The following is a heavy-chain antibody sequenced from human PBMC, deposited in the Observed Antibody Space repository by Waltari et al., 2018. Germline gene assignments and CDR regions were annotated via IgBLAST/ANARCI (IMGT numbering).Heavy chain of an antibody. D-gene: IGHD3-22*01. CDR2: INPNSGET. V-gene: IGHV1-2*06. J-gene: IGHJ3*02. CDR3: ATGRSGYYISRYHAFDI. CDR1: GYTFTGYY. Sequence: QVQLVQSGAEVKKPGASVKVSCKASGYTFTGYYMHWVRQAPGQGLEWMGRINPNSGETIYAQKFQGRVTMTEDTSTDTAYMELSSLRSEDTAVYYCATGRSGYYISRYHAFDIWGQGTMVTVSS.